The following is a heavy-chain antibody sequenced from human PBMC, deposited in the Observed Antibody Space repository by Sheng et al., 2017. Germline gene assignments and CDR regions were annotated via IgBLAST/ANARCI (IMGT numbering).Heavy chain of an antibody. CDR1: GGSFSGYY. J-gene: IGHJ4*02. Sequence: QVQLQQWGAGLLKPSETLSLTCAVYGGSFSGYYWSWIRQPPGKGLEWIGEINHSGSTNYNPSLKSRVTISVDTSKNQFSLKLSSVTAADTAVYYCARAVSPYGSGRGNYFDYWGQGTLVTVSS. V-gene: IGHV4-34*01. D-gene: IGHD3-10*01. CDR3: ARAVSPYGSGRGNYFDY. CDR2: INHSGST.